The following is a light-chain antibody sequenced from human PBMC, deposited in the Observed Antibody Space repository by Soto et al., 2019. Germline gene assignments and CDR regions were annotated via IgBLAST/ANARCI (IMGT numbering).Light chain of an antibody. CDR3: QQYDNWWT. CDR2: GAS. Sequence: EIVLTQSPATLSVSPGERATLSCRASQSVSSNLAWYQQKAGQAPRLIIYGASTRATGIPARFSGSGSGTEFILTISSLQSEDFAVYYCQQYDNWWTFGQGTKVDI. J-gene: IGKJ1*01. CDR1: QSVSSN. V-gene: IGKV3-15*01.